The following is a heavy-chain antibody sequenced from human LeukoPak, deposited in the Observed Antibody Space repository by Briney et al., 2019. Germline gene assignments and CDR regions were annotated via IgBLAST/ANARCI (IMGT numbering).Heavy chain of an antibody. D-gene: IGHD3-10*01. Sequence: GGSLRLSCAASGFTFSSYWMHWVRQAPGKGLVCVSRINSDGSSTSYADSVKGRFTISRDNAKNTLYLQMNNLRAEDTAVYYCARAVNYGSGISVHWFDPWGQGTLVTVSS. J-gene: IGHJ5*02. CDR3: ARAVNYGSGISVHWFDP. V-gene: IGHV3-74*01. CDR2: INSDGSST. CDR1: GFTFSSYW.